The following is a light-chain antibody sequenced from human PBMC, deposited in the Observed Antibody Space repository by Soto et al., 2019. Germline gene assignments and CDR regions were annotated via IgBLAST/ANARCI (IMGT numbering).Light chain of an antibody. CDR3: SSYTSINTWV. CDR1: SSDVGGYNY. V-gene: IGLV2-14*01. Sequence: QSALTQPASVSGSPGQSITISCTGTSSDVGGYNYVSWHQQHPGNAPKLVIYEVTNRPSGVSNRFSGSKSGNTASLTISGLQPEDEADYYCSSYTSINTWVFGGGTKLTVL. CDR2: EVT. J-gene: IGLJ2*01.